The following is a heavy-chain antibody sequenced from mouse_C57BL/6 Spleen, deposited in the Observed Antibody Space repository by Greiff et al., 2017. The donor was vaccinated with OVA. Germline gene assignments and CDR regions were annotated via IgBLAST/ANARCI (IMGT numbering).Heavy chain of an antibody. D-gene: IGHD1-1*01. CDR1: GYTFTSYW. Sequence: VQLQQPGAELVKPGASVKLSCKASGYTFTSYWMQWVKQRPGQGLAWIGEIDPSASYTNYNQKFKGKATLTVDTSSSTAYMQLSSLTSEDSAVYYCAREERGSSFAMDYWGQGTSVTVSS. V-gene: IGHV1-50*01. CDR2: IDPSASYT. CDR3: AREERGSSFAMDY. J-gene: IGHJ4*01.